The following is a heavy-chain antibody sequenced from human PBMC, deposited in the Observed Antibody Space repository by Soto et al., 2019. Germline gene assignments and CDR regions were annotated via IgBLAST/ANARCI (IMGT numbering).Heavy chain of an antibody. CDR2: IYYSGST. Sequence: PSETLSLTCTVSGGSISSYYWSWIRQPPGKGLVWIGYIYYSGSTNYNPSLKSRVTISVDTSKNQFSLKLSSVTAADTAVYYCARVREDWHYGVYYSYSGMDVWGQGTTVTVSS. CDR1: GGSISSYY. D-gene: IGHD1-7*01. J-gene: IGHJ6*02. CDR3: ARVREDWHYGVYYSYSGMDV. V-gene: IGHV4-59*01.